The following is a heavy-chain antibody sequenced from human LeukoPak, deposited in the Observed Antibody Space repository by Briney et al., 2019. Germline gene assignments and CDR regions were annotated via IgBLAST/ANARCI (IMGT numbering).Heavy chain of an antibody. D-gene: IGHD3-22*01. Sequence: QAGGSLRLSCSVSGFSFGDYAMSWVRQAPGKGLEWVGFSRSQVYGGTTEYAASVRGRCTISRDYSKSVAFLELNSLKTEDTAVYYCARSALYYDSRGYHYYLDAWGQGTLVTVSS. CDR2: SRSQVYGGTT. CDR3: ARSALYYDSRGYHYYLDA. CDR1: GFSFGDYA. V-gene: IGHV3-49*04. J-gene: IGHJ4*02.